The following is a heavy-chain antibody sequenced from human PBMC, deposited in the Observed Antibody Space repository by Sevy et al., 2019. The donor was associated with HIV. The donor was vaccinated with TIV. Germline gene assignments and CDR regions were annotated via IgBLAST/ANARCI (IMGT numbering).Heavy chain of an antibody. D-gene: IGHD3-22*01. V-gene: IGHV1-24*01. J-gene: IGHJ1*01. CDR3: ATYRGDDYYDSSGFQH. CDR2: FDPEDGET. CDR1: GYTLTELS. Sequence: ASVKVSCKVSGYTLTELSMHWGRQAPGKGLEWMGGFDPEDGETIYAQKFQGRVTMTEDTSTDTAYMELSSLRSEDTAVYYCATYRGDDYYDSSGFQHWGQGTLVTVSS.